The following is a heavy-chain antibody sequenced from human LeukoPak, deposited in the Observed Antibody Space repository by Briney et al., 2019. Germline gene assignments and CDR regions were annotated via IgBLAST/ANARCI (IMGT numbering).Heavy chain of an antibody. CDR3: ARAAANYYYYYMDV. V-gene: IGHV3-74*01. J-gene: IGHJ6*03. D-gene: IGHD6-25*01. Sequence: GGSLRLSCAASGFTFSSYWMHWVRQAPGKGLVWASRINSDGSSTSYADSVKGRFTISRDNSKNTLYLQMNSLRAEDTAVYYCARAAANYYYYYMDVWGKGTTVTVSS. CDR2: INSDGSST. CDR1: GFTFSSYW.